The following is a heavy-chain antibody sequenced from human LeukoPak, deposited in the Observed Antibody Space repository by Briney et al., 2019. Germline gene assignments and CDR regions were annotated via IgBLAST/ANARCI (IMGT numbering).Heavy chain of an antibody. J-gene: IGHJ4*02. V-gene: IGHV5-51*01. D-gene: IGHD2-15*01. CDR3: ARLELPSYYFDY. Sequence: DSLKTSCKGSGYSFTSYWIGWVRQMPGKGLEWMGIIYPGDSDTRYSPSFQGQVTISADKSITTVYLQWSSLKASDTALYYCARLELPSYYFDYWGQGTLVTVSS. CDR1: GYSFTSYW. CDR2: IYPGDSDT.